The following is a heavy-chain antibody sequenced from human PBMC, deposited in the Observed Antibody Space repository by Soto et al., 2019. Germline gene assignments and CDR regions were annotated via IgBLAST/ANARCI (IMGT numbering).Heavy chain of an antibody. J-gene: IGHJ4*02. D-gene: IGHD2-8*02. CDR1: GYTFSNYW. CDR2: VYPGDSDT. Sequence: GESLKISCQTFGYTFSNYWIGWVRQMPGKGLEWMGIVYPGDSDTRYSPSFQGQVTISADRSLNTAYLQWSSLRASDTAMYYCARHVDCTGGTCTLDYWGQGVLVTVSS. V-gene: IGHV5-51*01. CDR3: ARHVDCTGGTCTLDY.